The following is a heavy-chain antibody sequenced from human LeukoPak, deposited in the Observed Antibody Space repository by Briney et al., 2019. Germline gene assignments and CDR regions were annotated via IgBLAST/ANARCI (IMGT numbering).Heavy chain of an antibody. V-gene: IGHV3-53*01. CDR2: IYSGGST. Sequence: GGSLRLSCAASGFTVSSNYISWVRQAPGKGLEWVSVIYSGGSTYYADSVKGRFTISRDNSKNTLYLQMNSLRAEDTAVYYCARDRGAGAYFDYWGQGTLVTVSS. CDR1: GFTVSSNY. D-gene: IGHD6-19*01. CDR3: ARDRGAGAYFDY. J-gene: IGHJ4*02.